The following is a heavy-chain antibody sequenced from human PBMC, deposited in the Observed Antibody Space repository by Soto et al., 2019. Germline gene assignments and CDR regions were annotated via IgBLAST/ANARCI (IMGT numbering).Heavy chain of an antibody. V-gene: IGHV5-51*01. CDR3: ASRPLVGYWSGGCCDDGRPAAFDI. CDR1: GYNFTSYW. J-gene: IGHJ3*02. CDR2: IYPGDSDT. Sequence: GESLKISCKGSGYNFTSYWIGWVRQVPGKGLEWMGIIYPGDSDTRYSPSFQGQVTISADKSISTAYLQWSSLKASDTAMYYCASRPLVGYWSGGCCDDGRPAAFDIWGQGTMVTVSS. D-gene: IGHD2-15*01.